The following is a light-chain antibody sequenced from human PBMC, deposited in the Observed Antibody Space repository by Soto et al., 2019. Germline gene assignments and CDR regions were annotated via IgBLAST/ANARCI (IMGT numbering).Light chain of an antibody. CDR2: DAS. Sequence: DIVLTQSPGTLSLSPGERATLSCRASQSVGSNYLAWYQQKPGQAPRLLIYDASSRATGIPDRFSGSGSAPDFTLTISRLEPEDFAVYYCQQYGSSFTFGQGTRLEIK. V-gene: IGKV3-20*01. CDR1: QSVGSNY. J-gene: IGKJ5*01. CDR3: QQYGSSFT.